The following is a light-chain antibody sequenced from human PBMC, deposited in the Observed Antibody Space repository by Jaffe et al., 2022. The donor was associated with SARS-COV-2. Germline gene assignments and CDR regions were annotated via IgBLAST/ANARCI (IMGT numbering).Light chain of an antibody. CDR3: QQLNNSPRT. CDR2: AAS. Sequence: DIQLTQSPSFLSASVGDRVTITCRASQGIASYLAWYQQKPGKAPKLLIYAASTLQSGVPSRFSGSGSGTEFTLTIINLQPEDFATYSCQQLNNSPRTFGQGTKVEIK. V-gene: IGKV1-9*01. CDR1: QGIASY. J-gene: IGKJ1*01.